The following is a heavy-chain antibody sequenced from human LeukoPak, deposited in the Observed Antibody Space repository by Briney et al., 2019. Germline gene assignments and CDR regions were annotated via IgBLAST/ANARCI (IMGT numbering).Heavy chain of an antibody. CDR3: ARDGGAAAGTVGWYGMDV. V-gene: IGHV3-9*01. Sequence: GRSLRLSCAASGFTFDDYAMHWVRQAPGKGLEWVSGISWNSGSIGYADSVKGRFTISRDNSKKTLYLQMNSLRAEDTAAYYCARDGGAAAGTVGWYGMDVWGQGTTVTVSS. D-gene: IGHD6-13*01. CDR2: ISWNSGSI. CDR1: GFTFDDYA. J-gene: IGHJ6*02.